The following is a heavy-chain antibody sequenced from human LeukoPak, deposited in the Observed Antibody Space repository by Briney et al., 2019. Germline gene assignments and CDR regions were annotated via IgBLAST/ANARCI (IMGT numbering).Heavy chain of an antibody. CDR2: ISAYNGNT. J-gene: IGHJ4*02. Sequence: EASVKVSCKASGYTFTSYGISWVRQAPGQGLEWMGWISAYNGNTNYAQKLQGRVTMTTDTSTSTAYMELRSLRSDDTAVYYCARVEGPHIVVVPAATDLDYWGQGTLVTVSS. CDR1: GYTFTSYG. V-gene: IGHV1-18*01. CDR3: ARVEGPHIVVVPAATDLDY. D-gene: IGHD2-2*01.